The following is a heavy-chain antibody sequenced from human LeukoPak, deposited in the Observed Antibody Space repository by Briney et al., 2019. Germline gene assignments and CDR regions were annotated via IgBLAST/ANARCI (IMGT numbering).Heavy chain of an antibody. D-gene: IGHD3-3*01. CDR2: IYYSGST. CDR1: GGSINSYY. CDR3: ASKQVFGVVINYFDY. Sequence: SETLSLTGTVSGGSINSYYWSWIRQPPGKGLEWIAYIYYSGSTSYNPSLKSRVTISVDTSKNQFSLKLNSVTAADTAMYYCASKQVFGVVINYFDYWGQGTLVTVSS. J-gene: IGHJ4*02. V-gene: IGHV4-59*01.